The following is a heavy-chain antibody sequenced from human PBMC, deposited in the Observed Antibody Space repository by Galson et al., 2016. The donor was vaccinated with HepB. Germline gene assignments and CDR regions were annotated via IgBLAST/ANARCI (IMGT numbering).Heavy chain of an antibody. Sequence: SLRLSCAASGFTFGTYGMVWVRQAPGKALEWLAVISHDGGDQNSADSVKGRFTISRDNSKNTLYLQMNSLKAEDTAVYYCAKVEFATQGAYFDYWGQGTLVTVSS. V-gene: IGHV3-30*18. J-gene: IGHJ4*02. CDR1: GFTFGTYG. CDR3: AKVEFATQGAYFDY. D-gene: IGHD2-21*01. CDR2: ISHDGGDQ.